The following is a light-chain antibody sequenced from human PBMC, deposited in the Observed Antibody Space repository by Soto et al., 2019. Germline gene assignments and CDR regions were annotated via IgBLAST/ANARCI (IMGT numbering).Light chain of an antibody. CDR3: QQYGSSPGHT. V-gene: IGKV3-20*01. CDR1: QSVSSSY. J-gene: IGKJ2*01. CDR2: GAS. Sequence: EIVLTQSPGTLSLSPGERATLSCRASQSVSSSYLAWYQQKPGQAPRLLIYGASSRATGIPDRFSGSGSGTDITLTISRLEPEDFPVYYCQQYGSSPGHTFGQGTKLEIK.